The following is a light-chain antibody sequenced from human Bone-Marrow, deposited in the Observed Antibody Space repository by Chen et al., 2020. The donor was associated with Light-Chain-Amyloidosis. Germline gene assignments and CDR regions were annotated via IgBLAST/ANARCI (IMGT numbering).Light chain of an antibody. CDR3: SSYTSSSTLE. CDR1: SSDVGGYNF. J-gene: IGLJ3*02. Sequence: QSALTQPASVSGSPGQSITISCTGTSSDVGGYNFVSWYQQHPGKAPKLMIYDVSNRPSGVSNRCACSKSGNTASLTISGLQAEDEADYYCSSYTSSSTLEFGGGTKLTVL. CDR2: DVS. V-gene: IGLV2-14*01.